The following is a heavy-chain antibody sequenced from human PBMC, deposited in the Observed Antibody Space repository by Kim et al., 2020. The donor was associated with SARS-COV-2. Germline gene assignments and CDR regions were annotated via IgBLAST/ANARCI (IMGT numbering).Heavy chain of an antibody. CDR3: AKGHGGSFYYYGLDV. D-gene: IGHD3-10*01. J-gene: IGHJ6*04. CDR1: GFTFNDYA. Sequence: GGSLRLSCVTSGFTFNDYAMHWVRQAPGKGLEWVSGISWNGVNIGYADSLKGRFIISRDNAKKSAYLEIDSLRAEDTALYYCAKGHGGSFYYYGLDVWGKGTTVTVSS. V-gene: IGHV3-9*01. CDR2: ISWNGVNI.